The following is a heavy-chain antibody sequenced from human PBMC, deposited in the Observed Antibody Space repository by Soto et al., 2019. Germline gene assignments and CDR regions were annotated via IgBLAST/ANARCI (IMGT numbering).Heavy chain of an antibody. Sequence: ASVKVSCKASGYTFTGYYMHWVRQAPGQGLEWMGWINPNSGGTNYAQKFQGRVTMTRDTSTSTAYMELSRLRSDDTAVYYCARGDVVVQAARSVFDPWGQGTLVTVSS. V-gene: IGHV1-2*02. D-gene: IGHD2-2*01. CDR3: ARGDVVVQAARSVFDP. CDR2: INPNSGGT. J-gene: IGHJ5*02. CDR1: GYTFTGYY.